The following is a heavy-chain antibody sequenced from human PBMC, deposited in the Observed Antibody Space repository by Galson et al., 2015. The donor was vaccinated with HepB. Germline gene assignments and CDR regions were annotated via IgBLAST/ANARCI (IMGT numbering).Heavy chain of an antibody. D-gene: IGHD5-18*01. CDR2: IKQDGSEK. V-gene: IGHV3-7*03. Sequence: SLRLSCAASGFTFSSYWMSWVRQAPGKGLEWVANIKQDGSEKYYVDSVKGRFTISRDNAKNSLYLQMNSLRAEDTAVYYCAREVDTEDYYYGMDVWGQGTTVTVSS. CDR3: AREVDTEDYYYGMDV. CDR1: GFTFSSYW. J-gene: IGHJ6*02.